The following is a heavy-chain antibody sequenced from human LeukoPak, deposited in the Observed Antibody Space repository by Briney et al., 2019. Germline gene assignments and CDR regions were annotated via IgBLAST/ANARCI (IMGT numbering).Heavy chain of an antibody. CDR2: IHTDGSVT. V-gene: IGHV3-74*01. CDR1: GFTFNNYW. D-gene: IGHD3-10*01. CDR3: ARDMAGTRYYFDY. Sequence: GGSLRLSCAASGFTFNNYWMHWVRQAPGKGLVWVSRIHTDGSVTNYADSVKGRFTISRDNAKNTLYLQMNSLRADDTAVYYCARDMAGTRYYFDYWGQGNLVTVSS. J-gene: IGHJ4*02.